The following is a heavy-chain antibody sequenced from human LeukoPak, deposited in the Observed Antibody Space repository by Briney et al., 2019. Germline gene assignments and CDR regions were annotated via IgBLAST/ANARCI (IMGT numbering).Heavy chain of an antibody. D-gene: IGHD3-22*01. Sequence: PSETLSLTCTVSGGSISSSSYYWGWIRQPPGKGLEWIGSIYYSGSTYYNPSLKSRVTISVDTSKNQFSLKLSSVTAADTAVYYCARHQILTARYYYDSSGYYRQEEKSNNWFDPWGQGTLVTVSS. V-gene: IGHV4-39*01. J-gene: IGHJ5*02. CDR1: GGSISSSSYY. CDR3: ARHQILTARYYYDSSGYYRQEEKSNNWFDP. CDR2: IYYSGST.